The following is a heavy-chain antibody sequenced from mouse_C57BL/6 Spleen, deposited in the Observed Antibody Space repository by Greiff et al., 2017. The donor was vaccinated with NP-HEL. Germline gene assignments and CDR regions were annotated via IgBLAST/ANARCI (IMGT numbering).Heavy chain of an antibody. CDR2: IWSDGST. Sequence: QVQLQQSGPGLVAPSQSLSITCTVSGFSLTSYGVHWVRQPPGKGLEWLVVIWSDGSTTYNSALKSRLSISKDNSKSQVFLKMNSLQTDDTAMYYCARHPISAGYAMDYWGQGTSVTVSS. CDR1: GFSLTSYG. CDR3: ARHPISAGYAMDY. J-gene: IGHJ4*01. V-gene: IGHV2-6-1*01.